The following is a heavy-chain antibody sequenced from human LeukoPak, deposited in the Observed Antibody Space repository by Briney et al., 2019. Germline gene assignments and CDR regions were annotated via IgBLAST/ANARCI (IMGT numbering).Heavy chain of an antibody. J-gene: IGHJ4*02. CDR1: GGTFSSYA. D-gene: IGHD6-25*01. Sequence: SVKVSCKASGGTFSSYAISWVRQAPGQGLEWVGGIIPIFGTANYAQKFQGRVTITADESTSTAYMELSSLRSEDTAVYYCARKRGGRGAALYYFDYWGQGTLVTVSS. CDR2: IIPIFGTA. CDR3: ARKRGGRGAALYYFDY. V-gene: IGHV1-69*01.